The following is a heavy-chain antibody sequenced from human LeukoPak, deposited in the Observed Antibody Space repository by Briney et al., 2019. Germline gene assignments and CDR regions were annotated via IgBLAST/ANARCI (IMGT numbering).Heavy chain of an antibody. Sequence: ASETLSLTCTVSGGSISSSSYYWGWIRQPPGKGLEWIGSIYYSGSTYYNPSLKSRVTISVDTSKNQFSLKLSSVTAADTAVYYCARGRQLLYLTGGFDPWGQGTLVTVSS. D-gene: IGHD2-2*02. J-gene: IGHJ5*02. CDR1: GGSISSSSYY. V-gene: IGHV4-39*01. CDR2: IYYSGST. CDR3: ARGRQLLYLTGGFDP.